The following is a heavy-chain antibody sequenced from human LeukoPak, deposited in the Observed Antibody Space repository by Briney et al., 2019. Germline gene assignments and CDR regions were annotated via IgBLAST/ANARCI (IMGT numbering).Heavy chain of an antibody. CDR3: ARSGPYYYYYYMDV. J-gene: IGHJ6*03. Sequence: PSETLSLTCTVSGGSISSGSYYWSWIRQPAGKGLEWIGRIYTSGSTSYNPSLKSRVTISVDTSKNQFSLKLSSVTAADTAVYYCARSGPYYYYYYMDVWGKGTTVTISS. CDR2: IYTSGST. CDR1: GGSISSGSYY. V-gene: IGHV4-61*02. D-gene: IGHD2-8*02.